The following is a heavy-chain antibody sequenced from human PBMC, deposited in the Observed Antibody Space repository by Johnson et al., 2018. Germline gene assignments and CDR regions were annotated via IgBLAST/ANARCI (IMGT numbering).Heavy chain of an antibody. CDR3: VIDKPPETYYETFYALDV. V-gene: IGHV1-69*01. D-gene: IGHD3-22*01. J-gene: IGHJ6*02. CDR1: GGTFSRNA. Sequence: QVQLVQAGAEVKKPGSSVKVSCNASGGTFSRNAISWVRQAPGQGPEWMGGVIPISGTTNYAQQFQGRVAITADESTSTAYMELSSLRSEDTAVYYSVIDKPPETYYETFYALDVWGQGTTVTVSS. CDR2: VIPISGTT.